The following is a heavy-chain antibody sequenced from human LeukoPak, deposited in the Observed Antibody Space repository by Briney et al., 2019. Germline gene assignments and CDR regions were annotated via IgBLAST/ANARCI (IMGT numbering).Heavy chain of an antibody. J-gene: IGHJ6*02. V-gene: IGHV1-69*05. Sequence: SVKVSCKASGGTFSSYAISWVRQAPGQGLEWMGGIIPIFGTANYAQKFQGRVTITTDESTSTAYMELSSLRSEDTAVYYCAREHHLAYSSDYYYGMDVWGQGTTVTVSS. CDR1: GGTFSSYA. D-gene: IGHD5-18*01. CDR2: IIPIFGTA. CDR3: AREHHLAYSSDYYYGMDV.